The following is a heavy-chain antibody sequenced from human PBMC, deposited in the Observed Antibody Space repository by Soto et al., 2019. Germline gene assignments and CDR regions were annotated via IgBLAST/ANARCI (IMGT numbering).Heavy chain of an antibody. CDR2: ILPIFGTP. D-gene: IGHD5-18*01. CDR3: XXXAEALDTAMLKGLAH. J-gene: IGHJ4*02. V-gene: IGHV1-69*01. Sequence: QVQLVQSGTEVKKPGSSVKVSCKASGGTFSNSAIIWVRQAPGQGLEWMGGILPIFGTPNYAQKFQGRLTISADEFSSTAYMELNILRSEDTAVYYCXXXAEALDTAMLKGLAHWGQGSLVTVSS. CDR1: GGTFSNSA.